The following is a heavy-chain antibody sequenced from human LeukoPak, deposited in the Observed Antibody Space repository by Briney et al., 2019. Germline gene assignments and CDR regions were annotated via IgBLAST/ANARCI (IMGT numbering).Heavy chain of an antibody. CDR3: ASLNYYGSGSYPEVDY. Sequence: GGSLTLSCAASGFTFSDYQMNWVRQAPGKGLEWVSYISSSGSTIYYADSVKGRFTISRDNAKNSLYLQMNSLRAEDTAVYYCASLNYYGSGSYPEVDYWGQGALVTVSS. D-gene: IGHD3-10*01. CDR2: ISSSGSTI. V-gene: IGHV3-48*03. J-gene: IGHJ4*02. CDR1: GFTFSDYQ.